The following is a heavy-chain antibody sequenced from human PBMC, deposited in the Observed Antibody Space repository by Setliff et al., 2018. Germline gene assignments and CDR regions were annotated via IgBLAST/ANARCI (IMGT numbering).Heavy chain of an antibody. V-gene: IGHV4-61*02. CDR1: GGSFDSGTHY. J-gene: IGHJ4*02. Sequence: LSLTCTVTGGSFDSGTHYWSWIRQPAGKVPEWIGLIQGTGNTNYNPSLQSRATISIDTSKNQISLKITSVTAADTALYSCAGTPARGTTWLSPFDYWGQGFQVTVSS. CDR2: IQGTGNT. D-gene: IGHD3-9*01. CDR3: AGTPARGTTWLSPFDY.